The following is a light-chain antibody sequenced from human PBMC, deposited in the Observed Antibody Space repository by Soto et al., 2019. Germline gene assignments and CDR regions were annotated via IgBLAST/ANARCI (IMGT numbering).Light chain of an antibody. J-gene: IGKJ2*01. CDR2: AAS. CDR1: QSISTY. V-gene: IGKV1-39*01. Sequence: IQVTQSPSSLSASVGDRVTITCRTSQSISTYLNWYQQKPGKAPKLLIYAASSLQSGVPSRFSGSGSGTDFTLTISSLQPEDLGSYYCQQSYSSPYTFGQGTKLEIK. CDR3: QQSYSSPYT.